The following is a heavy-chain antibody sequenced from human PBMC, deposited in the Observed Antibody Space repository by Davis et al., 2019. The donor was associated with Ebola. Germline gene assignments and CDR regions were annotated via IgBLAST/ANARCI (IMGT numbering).Heavy chain of an antibody. D-gene: IGHD2-21*02. V-gene: IGHV1-2*02. CDR2: INPYSGGT. J-gene: IGHJ6*04. Sequence: ASVKVSCKASGYTFTSYGISWVRQAPGQGFEWMGWINPYSGGTNYAQKFQGRVTMTRDTSISTAYMELSRLRFDDTAVFYCARVRYCGGDCSRHYYYGMDVWGKGTTVTVSS. CDR1: GYTFTSYG. CDR3: ARVRYCGGDCSRHYYYGMDV.